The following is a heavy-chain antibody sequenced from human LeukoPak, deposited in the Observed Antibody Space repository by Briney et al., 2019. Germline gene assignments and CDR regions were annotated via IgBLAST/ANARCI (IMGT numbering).Heavy chain of an antibody. V-gene: IGHV3-11*04. CDR1: GFTFSDYY. CDR3: ARAERGYSYGYYFDY. CDR2: IRSSGSTI. Sequence: GGSLRLSCAASGFTFSDYYMSWIRQAPGKGLEWVSYIRSSGSTIYYADSVKGRFTISRDNAKNSLYLKMNSLRAEDTAVYYCARAERGYSYGYYFDYWGQGTLVTVSS. J-gene: IGHJ4*02. D-gene: IGHD5-18*01.